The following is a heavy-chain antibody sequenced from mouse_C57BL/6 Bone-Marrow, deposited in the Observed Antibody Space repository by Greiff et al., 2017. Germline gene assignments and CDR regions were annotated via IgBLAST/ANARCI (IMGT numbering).Heavy chain of an antibody. V-gene: IGHV5-17*01. CDR1: GFTFSDYG. Sequence: EVKLVQSGGGLVKPGGSLKLSCAASGFTFSDYGMHWVRQAPEKGLEWVAYISSGSSTIYYADTVKGRFTISRDNAKNTLFLQMTSLRSEDTAMYYCARPPGFAYWGQGTLVTVS. CDR3: ARPPGFAY. J-gene: IGHJ3*01. CDR2: ISSGSSTI.